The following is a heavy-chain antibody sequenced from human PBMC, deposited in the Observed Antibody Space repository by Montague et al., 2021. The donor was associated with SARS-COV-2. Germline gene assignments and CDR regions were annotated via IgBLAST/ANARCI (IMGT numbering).Heavy chain of an antibody. CDR3: SRGGTVTAFFAPKRTRRYNWFDY. D-gene: IGHD2-21*02. CDR2: INHSGST. J-gene: IGHJ5*01. CDR1: GGSFSNYY. Sequence: SETRSLTCAVYGGSFSNYYWSCIRQPPGKGLEWSGEINHSGSTNYNPSLKSRVTISVDTSKNQFSLKLSSVTAADTAVYYCSRGGTVTAFFAPKRTRRYNWFDYWGQGTLVTVSS. V-gene: IGHV4-34*01.